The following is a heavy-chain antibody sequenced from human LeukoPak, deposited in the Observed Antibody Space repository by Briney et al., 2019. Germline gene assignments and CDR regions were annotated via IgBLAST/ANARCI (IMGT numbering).Heavy chain of an antibody. CDR3: AKMRTPTAHSGDAFDI. J-gene: IGHJ3*02. V-gene: IGHV3-30*18. D-gene: IGHD4-17*01. Sequence: GSLRLSCAASGFTFSSYGIHWVRQAPGKGLEWVAVISYDGSNKYYVDSVKDRFTISRDNSKNTLNLQMNSLSAEDTAVYYCAKMRTPTAHSGDAFDIWGQGTMVTVSS. CDR1: GFTFSSYG. CDR2: ISYDGSNK.